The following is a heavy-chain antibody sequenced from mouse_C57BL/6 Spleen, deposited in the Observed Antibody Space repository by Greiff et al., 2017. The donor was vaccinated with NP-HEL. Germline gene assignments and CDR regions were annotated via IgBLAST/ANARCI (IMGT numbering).Heavy chain of an antibody. Sequence: QVQLQQPGAELVRPGSSVKLSCKASGYTFTSYWMDWVKQRPGQGLEWIGNIFPSDSETHYNQKFKDKATLTVDKSSSTAYMQLSILTSEDSAVYYCARFTTVVAKAYWGQGTLVTVSA. V-gene: IGHV1-61*01. CDR3: ARFTTVVAKAY. J-gene: IGHJ3*01. D-gene: IGHD1-1*01. CDR2: IFPSDSET. CDR1: GYTFTSYW.